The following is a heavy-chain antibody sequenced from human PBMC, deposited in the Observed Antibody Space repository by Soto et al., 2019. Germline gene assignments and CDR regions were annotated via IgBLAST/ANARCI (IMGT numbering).Heavy chain of an antibody. V-gene: IGHV4-39*01. D-gene: IGHD3-10*01. CDR3: ARSYGSGSYYYYYYYGMDV. CDR1: GVTINYYY. J-gene: IGHJ6*02. CDR2: IYYSGST. Sequence: SETLSLTCTVIGVTINYYYWGRIRQPPGKGLEWIGSIYYSGSTYYNPSLKSRVTISVDTSKNHFSLKLSSVTAADTAVYYCARSYGSGSYYYYYYYGMDVWGQGTTVT.